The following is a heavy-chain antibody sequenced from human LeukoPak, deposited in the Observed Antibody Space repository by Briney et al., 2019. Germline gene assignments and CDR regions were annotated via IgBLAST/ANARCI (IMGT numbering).Heavy chain of an antibody. Sequence: GPLRLSCAVSGLRFGSFWMSWVRQAPGKGLEWVANINQDGSEKYFVDSVRGRFTISRDNSKNSLHLQMNTLRAEDTAVYYCARERDGRFFDYWGQGTLVTVSS. J-gene: IGHJ4*02. CDR3: ARERDGRFFDY. CDR1: GLRFGSFW. D-gene: IGHD5-24*01. CDR2: INQDGSEK. V-gene: IGHV3-7*01.